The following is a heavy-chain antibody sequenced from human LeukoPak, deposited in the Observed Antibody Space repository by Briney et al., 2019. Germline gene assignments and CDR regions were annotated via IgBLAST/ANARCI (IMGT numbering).Heavy chain of an antibody. Sequence: GGSLRLSCAASGFTFSSYSMNWVRQAPRKGLEGVSSISSISSYIYYADSLKGRFTISRDNAKNSLYPQMNSLRAEDTAVYYCARVGYYYDSSGLDYWGQGTLVTVSS. V-gene: IGHV3-21*01. J-gene: IGHJ4*02. D-gene: IGHD3-22*01. CDR3: ARVGYYYDSSGLDY. CDR2: ISSISSYI. CDR1: GFTFSSYS.